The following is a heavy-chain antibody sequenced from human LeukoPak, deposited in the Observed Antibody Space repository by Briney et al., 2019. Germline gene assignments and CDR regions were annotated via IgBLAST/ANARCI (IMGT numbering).Heavy chain of an antibody. Sequence: GRSLRLSCAASKFTFRNHGMHWVRQAPGKGLGWVAIIWYDGSKQYYADSVKGRFTISRDNSKDTLYLQMNSLRDEDTAVYYCARVSPEIVVVTGTGAPDYWGQGTLVTVSS. CDR2: IWYDGSKQ. D-gene: IGHD2-21*02. CDR3: ARVSPEIVVVTGTGAPDY. J-gene: IGHJ4*02. V-gene: IGHV3-33*01. CDR1: KFTFRNHG.